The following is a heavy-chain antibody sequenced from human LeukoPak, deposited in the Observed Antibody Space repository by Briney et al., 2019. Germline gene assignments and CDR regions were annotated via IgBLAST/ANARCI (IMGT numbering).Heavy chain of an antibody. V-gene: IGHV4-39*01. Sequence: SETLSLTCTVSGGSISSSSYYWGWIRQPPGKGLEWIGSIYYSGSTYYNPSLKSRVTISVDTSKNQFSLKLSSVTAADTAVYYCARGWTATWGQGTLVTVSS. J-gene: IGHJ5*02. CDR3: ARGWTAT. CDR1: GGSISSSSYY. D-gene: IGHD6-19*01. CDR2: IYYSGST.